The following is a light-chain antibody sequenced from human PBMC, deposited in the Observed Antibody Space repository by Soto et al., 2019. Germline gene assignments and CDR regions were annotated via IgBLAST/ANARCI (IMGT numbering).Light chain of an antibody. CDR2: TNN. J-gene: IGLJ1*01. CDR1: SSNIGDNR. Sequence: QLVLTQPPSASGTPGQRVTISCSGSSSNIGDNRVYWYQQLPGTAPKLLIHTNNQRPSGVPDRFSGSKSGTSASLAISGLRSEDEADYFCAAWDDSLKAQVFGAGTKLTVL. CDR3: AAWDDSLKAQV. V-gene: IGLV1-47*01.